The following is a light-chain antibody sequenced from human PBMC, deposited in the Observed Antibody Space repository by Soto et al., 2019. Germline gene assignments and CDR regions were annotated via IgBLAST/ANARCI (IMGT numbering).Light chain of an antibody. V-gene: IGLV1-40*01. Sequence: QSVLTQPPSVSGAPGQRVTISCTGSSSNIGAGYDVHWYQQLPGTAPKLLIYGNTIRPSGVPDRFSGSKSGTSASLAITGLQAEDEADYYCQSYDSSPSWVFGGGTKLT. J-gene: IGLJ3*02. CDR1: SSNIGAGYD. CDR2: GNT. CDR3: QSYDSSPSWV.